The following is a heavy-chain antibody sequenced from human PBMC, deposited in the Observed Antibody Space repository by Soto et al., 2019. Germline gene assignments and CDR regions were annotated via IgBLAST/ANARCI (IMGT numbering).Heavy chain of an antibody. J-gene: IGHJ6*02. D-gene: IGHD3-16*02. CDR2: INPSGGST. CDR3: ARDSIVTSYYYYGMDG. CDR1: GYTSTSYY. V-gene: IGHV1-46*01. Sequence: ASVKVSCKASGYTSTSYYMHWVRQAPGQGLEWMGIINPSGGSTNYAQKLQGRVTMTRDTSTRTVYMELSSLRSEDTAVYYCARDSIVTSYYYYGMDGWGQGTTVTVSS.